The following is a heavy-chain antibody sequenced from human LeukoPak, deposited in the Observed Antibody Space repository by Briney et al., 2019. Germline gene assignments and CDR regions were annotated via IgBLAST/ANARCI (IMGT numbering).Heavy chain of an antibody. V-gene: IGHV3-74*01. CDR1: GFTFSSYW. CDR3: ARAPSEIGGYYPEYFRP. D-gene: IGHD3-22*01. Sequence: GGSLRLSCAASGFTFSSYWMHWVRQIPGKGLVWVSRIKSDGSTNYADSVKGRFTISRDNAKNTLSLQMNSLRAEDTGVYYCARAPSEIGGYYPEYFRPWGQGAPGTVSS. J-gene: IGHJ1*01. CDR2: IKSDGST.